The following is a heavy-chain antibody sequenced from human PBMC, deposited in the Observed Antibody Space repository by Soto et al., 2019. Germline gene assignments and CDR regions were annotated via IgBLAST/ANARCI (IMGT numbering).Heavy chain of an antibody. D-gene: IGHD6-13*01. CDR1: GFTVSSNY. CDR2: IYSGGST. CDR3: ARAAAGSFTYYYYMDV. V-gene: IGHV3-53*04. Sequence: EVQLVESGGGLVQPGGSLRLSCAASGFTVSSNYMSWVRQAPGKGLEWVSVIYSGGSTYYADSVKGRFTISRHNSKNTLYLQMNSLRAEDTAVYYCARAAAGSFTYYYYMDVWGKGTTVTVSS. J-gene: IGHJ6*03.